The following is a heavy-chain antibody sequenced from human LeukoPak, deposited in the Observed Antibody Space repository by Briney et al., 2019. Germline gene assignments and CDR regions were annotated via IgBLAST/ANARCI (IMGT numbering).Heavy chain of an antibody. Sequence: GGSLRLSCAASGFTFSSYGMHWVRQAPGKGLEWVAVISYDGSNKYYADSVKGRFTISRDNSRNTMSLQLNSLRPEDTAVYYCAKDSWAANGIFDPFDIWGQGTMVTVSS. CDR3: AKDSWAANGIFDPFDI. J-gene: IGHJ3*02. CDR2: ISYDGSNK. CDR1: GFTFSSYG. D-gene: IGHD3-3*01. V-gene: IGHV3-30*18.